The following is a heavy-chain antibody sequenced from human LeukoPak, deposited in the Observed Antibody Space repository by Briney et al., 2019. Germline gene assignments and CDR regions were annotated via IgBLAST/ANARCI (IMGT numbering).Heavy chain of an antibody. CDR3: AKGGGVVTSPLDY. CDR2: ISGSGGSA. Sequence: GGSLRLSCAASGFTFSSYAMSWVRQAPGKGLEWVSAISGSGGSAYYADSVKGRFTISRDNSKNTLYLQMNSLRAEDTAVYYCAKGGGVVTSPLDYWGQGTLVTVSS. CDR1: GFTFSSYA. V-gene: IGHV3-23*01. D-gene: IGHD3-16*01. J-gene: IGHJ4*02.